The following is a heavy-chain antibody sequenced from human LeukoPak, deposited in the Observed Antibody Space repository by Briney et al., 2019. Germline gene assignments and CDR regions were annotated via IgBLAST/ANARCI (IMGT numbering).Heavy chain of an antibody. V-gene: IGHV3-21*01. CDR2: IGSRSTYT. CDR1: GFSFSSYA. J-gene: IGHJ4*02. Sequence: GGSLRLSCAASGFSFSSYAMDWVRQAPGKGLEWVSSIGSRSTYTHYADSVQGRFTISRDNAKNSLYLQMDNLRVEDTALYYCVNPGADAVSFWGQGTLVTVSS. D-gene: IGHD2-8*01. CDR3: VNPGADAVSF.